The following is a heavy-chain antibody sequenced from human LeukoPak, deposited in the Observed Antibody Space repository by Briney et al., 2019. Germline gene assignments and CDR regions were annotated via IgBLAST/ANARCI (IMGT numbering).Heavy chain of an antibody. CDR3: ARLQSYGNFLDDY. J-gene: IGHJ4*02. V-gene: IGHV4-59*01. Sequence: SETLSLTCTVSGVSISSSYWSWIRQPPGKGLEWIGYIYYTGSTAYNPSLKSRITMSVDTSKSQFSPKLSSVTAADTAVYYCARLQSYGNFLDDYWGQGTLVTVSS. D-gene: IGHD4-11*01. CDR1: GVSISSSY. CDR2: IYYTGST.